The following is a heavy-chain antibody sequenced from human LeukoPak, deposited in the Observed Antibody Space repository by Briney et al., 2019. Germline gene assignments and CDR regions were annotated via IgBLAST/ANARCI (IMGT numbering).Heavy chain of an antibody. CDR3: ARGYGSGSYLDK. CDR2: ISSSSSYI. Sequence: GGSLRLSCAASGFTFSSYSMNWVRQAPGKGLEWVSSISSSSSYIYYADSVKGRFTISRDDANDTLYLQMNSLSVDDTAVYFCARGYGSGSYLDKWGQGTLVTVSS. V-gene: IGHV3-21*01. D-gene: IGHD3-10*01. CDR1: GFTFSSYS. J-gene: IGHJ1*01.